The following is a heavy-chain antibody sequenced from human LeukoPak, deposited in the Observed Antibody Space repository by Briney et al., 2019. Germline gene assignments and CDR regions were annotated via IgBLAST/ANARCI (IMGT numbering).Heavy chain of an antibody. J-gene: IGHJ4*02. CDR2: IWYDGSNK. CDR3: ARDRVYYYGSGSYGPDY. Sequence: GGSLRLSCAASGFTLRSYGMHWVRQAPGKGLEWVAVIWYDGSNKHYADSVKGRFTISRDNSKNTLYLQMNSLRAEDTAVYYCARDRVYYYGSGSYGPDYWGQGTLVTVSS. CDR1: GFTLRSYG. V-gene: IGHV3-33*08. D-gene: IGHD3-10*01.